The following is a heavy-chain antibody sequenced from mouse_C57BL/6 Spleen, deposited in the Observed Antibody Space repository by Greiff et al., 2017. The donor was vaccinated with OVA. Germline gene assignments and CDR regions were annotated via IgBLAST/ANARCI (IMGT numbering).Heavy chain of an antibody. CDR1: GFSLTSYG. CDR3: ARNRGFYGSSPWYFDV. CDR2: IWSGGST. J-gene: IGHJ1*03. D-gene: IGHD1-1*01. V-gene: IGHV2-2*01. Sequence: QVQLQQSGPGLVQPSQSLSITCTVSGFSLTSYGVHWVRQSPGTGLEWLGVIWSGGSTDYNAAFISRLSISKDNSKSQVFFKMNSLQADDTAIYYCARNRGFYGSSPWYFDVWGTGTTVTVSS.